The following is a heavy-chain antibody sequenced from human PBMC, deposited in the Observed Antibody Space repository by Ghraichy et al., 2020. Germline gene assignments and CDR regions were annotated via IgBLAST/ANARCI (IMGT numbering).Heavy chain of an antibody. J-gene: IGHJ4*02. CDR3: ARDRGGGGTVTPLGY. CDR2: ISSNGGST. CDR1: GFTFSSYA. D-gene: IGHD4-17*01. V-gene: IGHV3-64*01. Sequence: GGSLRLSCAASGFTFSSYAMHWVRQAPGKGLEYVSAISSNGGSTYYANSVKGRFTISRDNSKNTLYLQMGSLRAEDMAVYYCARDRGGGGTVTPLGYWGQGTLVTVSS.